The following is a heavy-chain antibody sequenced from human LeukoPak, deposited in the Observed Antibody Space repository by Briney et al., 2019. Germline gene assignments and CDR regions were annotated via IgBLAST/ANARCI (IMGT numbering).Heavy chain of an antibody. D-gene: IGHD4-11*01. CDR3: ARAYYSNYVDGMDV. CDR1: GGSISSGSYY. J-gene: IGHJ6*02. V-gene: IGHV4-61*02. CDR2: IYTSGST. Sequence: PSQTLSLTCTVSGGSISSGSYYWSWIRQPAGKGLEWIGRIYTSGSTNYNPSLKSRVTISVDTSKNQFSLKLSSVTAAHTAVYYCARAYYSNYVDGMDVWGQGTTVTVSS.